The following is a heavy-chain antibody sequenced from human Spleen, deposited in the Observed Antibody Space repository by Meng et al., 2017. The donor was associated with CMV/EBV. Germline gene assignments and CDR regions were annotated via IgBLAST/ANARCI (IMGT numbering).Heavy chain of an antibody. V-gene: IGHV3-30*18. Sequence: YGMHWVRQAPGKGLEWVTAISYDGSNKYYADSVKGRFTISRDNSKNTVYLQMNSLRAEDTAVYYCAKDGTYYDILTGYYDYWYFDLWGRGTLVTVSS. CDR2: ISYDGSNK. D-gene: IGHD3-9*01. J-gene: IGHJ2*01. CDR3: AKDGTYYDILTGYYDYWYFDL. CDR1: YG.